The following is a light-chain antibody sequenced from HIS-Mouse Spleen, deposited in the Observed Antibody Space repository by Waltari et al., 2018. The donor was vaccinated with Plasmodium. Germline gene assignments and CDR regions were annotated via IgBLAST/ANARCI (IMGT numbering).Light chain of an antibody. V-gene: IGKV1-6*01. CDR3: LQDYNYPDT. CDR2: AAS. J-gene: IGKJ2*01. Sequence: AIQMTQSPSSLSASVGDRVTITCRARQGIRTDLGWYQQKPGKAPKLLIYAASSLQSGVPSRFSGSGSGTDFTLTISSLQPEDFATYYCLQDYNYPDTFGQGTKLEIK. CDR1: QGIRTD.